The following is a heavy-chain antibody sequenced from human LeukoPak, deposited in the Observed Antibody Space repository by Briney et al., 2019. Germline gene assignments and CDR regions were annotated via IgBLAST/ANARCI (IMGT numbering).Heavy chain of an antibody. D-gene: IGHD3-22*01. CDR2: IYYSGST. J-gene: IGHJ3*02. V-gene: IGHV4-59*01. Sequence: PSETLSLTCTVSGCTISSYYWSWIRQPPGKGLEWIGYIYYSGSTNYNPSLKSRVTISVDTSKNQISLKLSSVTAADTAVYYCAGTFTYYYDSSDHAFDIWGQGTMVTVSS. CDR1: GCTISSYY. CDR3: AGTFTYYYDSSDHAFDI.